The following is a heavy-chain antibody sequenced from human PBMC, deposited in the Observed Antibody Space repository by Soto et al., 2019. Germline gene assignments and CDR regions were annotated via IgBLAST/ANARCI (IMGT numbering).Heavy chain of an antibody. CDR2: ISGYDGNT. J-gene: IGHJ4*02. CDR3: ATGGSGSYIDY. Sequence: HVQLVQSEPEVKKPGASVKVSCKASGYTFRSYGINWVRQAPGQGLEWMGWISGYDGNTNYAQMFQGRVTLTTDTSTTTAYMGLRSLRSDDTAVYYCATGGSGSYIDYWGRGALVTVSS. CDR1: GYTFRSYG. D-gene: IGHD3-10*01. V-gene: IGHV1-18*01.